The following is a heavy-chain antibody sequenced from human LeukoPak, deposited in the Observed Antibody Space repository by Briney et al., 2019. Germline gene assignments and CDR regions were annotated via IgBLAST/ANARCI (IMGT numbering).Heavy chain of an antibody. CDR3: AKDMGQWLVSRYYYGMDV. J-gene: IGHJ6*02. CDR1: GYTLTELS. Sequence: ASVKVSCKVSGYTLTELSMHWVRQAPGKGLEWMGGFDPEDGETIYAQKFQGRVTMTEDTSTDTAYMELSSLRSEDTAVYYCAKDMGQWLVSRYYYGMDVWGQGTTVTVSS. V-gene: IGHV1-24*01. CDR2: FDPEDGET. D-gene: IGHD6-19*01.